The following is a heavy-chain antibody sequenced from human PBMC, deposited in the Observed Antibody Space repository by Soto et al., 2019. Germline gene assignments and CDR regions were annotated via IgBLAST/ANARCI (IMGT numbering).Heavy chain of an antibody. CDR2: TYYRSRFFS. D-gene: IGHD3-10*01. V-gene: IGHV6-1*01. CDR1: GGSVSSYSAA. Sequence: SQTLSLTCAISGGSVSSYSAAWNWIRQSPSGGLEWLGRTYYRSRFFSDCAESVKSRIIINPATSKNQFSLQLKSVTPEDTAVYYCVRDRYSSSGWFDPWGQGTPVTVSS. CDR3: VRDRYSSSGWFDP. J-gene: IGHJ5*02.